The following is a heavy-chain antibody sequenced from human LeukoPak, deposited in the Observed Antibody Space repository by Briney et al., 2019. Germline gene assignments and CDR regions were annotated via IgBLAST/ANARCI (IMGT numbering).Heavy chain of an antibody. CDR1: GGTFSSYA. D-gene: IGHD3-10*01. Sequence: ASVKVSCKASGGTFSSYAISWVRQAPGQGLEWMGRIIPILGIANYAQKFQGRVTITADKSTSTAYMELSSLRSEDTAVYYCAREPTISGSGSQWYYYGMDVWGQGTTVTVSS. V-gene: IGHV1-69*04. CDR3: AREPTISGSGSQWYYYGMDV. CDR2: IIPILGIA. J-gene: IGHJ6*02.